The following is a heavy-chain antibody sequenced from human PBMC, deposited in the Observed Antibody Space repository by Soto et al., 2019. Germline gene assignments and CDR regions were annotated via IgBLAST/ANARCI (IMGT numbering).Heavy chain of an antibody. CDR3: AVYIAGAGGAGS. V-gene: IGHV4-61*01. CDR1: GGSVTSGSYH. J-gene: IGHJ5*02. D-gene: IGHD6-19*01. CDR2: QSGST. Sequence: QVQLQESGPGLVKPSETLSLTCTVSGGSVTSGSYHWTWIRQPPGKGLEWIGQSGSTTYNPSLRSXXTISVDPSKNPFSLNLSSLTAADTAVYYCAVYIAGAGGAGSWGRGTLVTVSS.